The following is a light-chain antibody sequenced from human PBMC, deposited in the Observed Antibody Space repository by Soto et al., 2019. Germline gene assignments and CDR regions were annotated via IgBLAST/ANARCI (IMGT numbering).Light chain of an antibody. CDR1: QSVSTN. CDR2: GAS. J-gene: IGKJ2*01. Sequence: EIVMTQSPATLSVSPGERATLSAGASQSVSTNLAWYQQKPGQAPRLLIYGASTRATGIPARFSGSGSGTEFTLTISSLQSEDFAVYYCQQYNNWPLYTFGQGTKLEIK. CDR3: QQYNNWPLYT. V-gene: IGKV3-15*01.